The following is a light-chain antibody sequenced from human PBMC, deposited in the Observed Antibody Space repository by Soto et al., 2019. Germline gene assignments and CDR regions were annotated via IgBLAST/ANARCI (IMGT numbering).Light chain of an antibody. V-gene: IGKV3-11*01. CDR1: QSFSSY. CDR2: DAS. CDR3: QQRSNWPPVIT. J-gene: IGKJ5*01. Sequence: EIVLTQSPATLSLSPGERDTLSCRASQSFSSYLAWYQQKPGQAPRLLIYDASKRATGIPARFSGGGSGTEFTLTISSLEPEDFAVYYCQQRSNWPPVITFGQGTRLEIK.